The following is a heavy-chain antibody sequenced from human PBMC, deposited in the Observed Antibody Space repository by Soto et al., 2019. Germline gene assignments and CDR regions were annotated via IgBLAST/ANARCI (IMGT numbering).Heavy chain of an antibody. J-gene: IGHJ4*02. CDR3: AREEYYYGSGAFFDY. CDR2: IIPILGIA. D-gene: IGHD3-10*01. V-gene: IGHV1-69*08. Sequence: QVQLVQSGAEVKKPGSSVKVSCKASGGTFSSYTISWVRQAPGQGLDWMGRIIPILGIANYAQKFQCRVTITADKSPSTAYMEMSRLRSEDTAVYYCAREEYYYGSGAFFDYWGQGTLVTVSS. CDR1: GGTFSSYT.